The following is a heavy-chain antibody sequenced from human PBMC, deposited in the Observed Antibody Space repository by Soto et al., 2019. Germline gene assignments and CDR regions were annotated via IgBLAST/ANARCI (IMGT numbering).Heavy chain of an antibody. J-gene: IGHJ6*02. CDR2: TYYRSKWYN. CDR3: ARNWNAGSRAYYYYGMDV. V-gene: IGHV6-1*01. D-gene: IGHD1-1*01. CDR1: GDSVSSNSAA. Sequence: QTLSLTCXISGDSVSSNSAAWNWIRQSPSRGLEWLGRTYYRSKWYNDYAVSVKSRITINPDTSKNQFSLQLNSVTPEDTAVYYCARNWNAGSRAYYYYGMDVWGQGTTVTVSS.